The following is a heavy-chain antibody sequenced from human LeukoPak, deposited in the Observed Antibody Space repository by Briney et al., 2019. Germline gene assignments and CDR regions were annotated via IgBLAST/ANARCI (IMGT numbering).Heavy chain of an antibody. CDR1: GGSISSSSYY. CDR2: IYYSGST. Sequence: SETLSLACTVSGGSISSSSYYWGWIRQPPGKGLEWIGSIYYSGSTYYNPSLKSRVTISVDTSKNQFSLKLSSVTAADTAVYYCARQAVLEQQLVYYFDYWGQGTLVTVSS. J-gene: IGHJ4*02. V-gene: IGHV4-39*01. CDR3: ARQAVLEQQLVYYFDY. D-gene: IGHD6-13*01.